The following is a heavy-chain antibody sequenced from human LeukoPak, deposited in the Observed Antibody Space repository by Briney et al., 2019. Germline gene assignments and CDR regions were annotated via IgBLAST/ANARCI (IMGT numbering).Heavy chain of an antibody. D-gene: IGHD3-22*01. CDR2: IYTSGST. Sequence: SQTLSLTCTVPGGSISSGSYYWSWIRQPAGKGLEWIGRIYTSGSTNYNPSLKSRVTISVDTSKNQFSLKLSSVTAADTAVYYCVGGGARYYYDSSGYGYWGQGTLVTVSS. CDR1: GGSISSGSYY. J-gene: IGHJ4*02. CDR3: VGGGARYYYDSSGYGY. V-gene: IGHV4-61*02.